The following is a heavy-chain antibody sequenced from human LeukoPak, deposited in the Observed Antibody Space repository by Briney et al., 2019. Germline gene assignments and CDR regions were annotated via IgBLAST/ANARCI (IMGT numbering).Heavy chain of an antibody. D-gene: IGHD3-10*01. CDR1: DGSISSYY. J-gene: IGHJ4*02. V-gene: IGHV4-59*08. CDR3: ARVGRLWFGESIDY. CDR2: FYYTGST. Sequence: PSETLSLTCTVADGSISSYYWSWIRQPPGKGLEWIGYFYYTGSTNYNPSLKSRVTISVDTSKNQFSLKLSSVTAADTAVYYCARVGRLWFGESIDYWGQGTLVTVSS.